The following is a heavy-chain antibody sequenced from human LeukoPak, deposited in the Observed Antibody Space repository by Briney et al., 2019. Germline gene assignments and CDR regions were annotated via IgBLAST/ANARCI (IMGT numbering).Heavy chain of an antibody. Sequence: GGSLRLSCAASGFTFSSYWMHWVRQAPGKGLVWVSRINSDGSSTSYADSVKGRFTISRDNAKNTLYPQMNSLRAEDTAVYYCARGSSGWTVPNWYFDLWGRGTLVTVSS. CDR1: GFTFSSYW. J-gene: IGHJ2*01. D-gene: IGHD6-19*01. V-gene: IGHV3-74*01. CDR2: INSDGSST. CDR3: ARGSSGWTVPNWYFDL.